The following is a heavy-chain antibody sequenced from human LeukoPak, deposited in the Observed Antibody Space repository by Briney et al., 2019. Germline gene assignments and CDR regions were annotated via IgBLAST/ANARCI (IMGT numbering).Heavy chain of an antibody. CDR1: GFTFDDYA. V-gene: IGHV3-9*01. CDR3: ARGSAVGASGMDV. J-gene: IGHJ6*02. CDR2: ISWNSGSI. D-gene: IGHD1-26*01. Sequence: GRSLRLSCAASGFTFDDYAMHWVRQAPGKGLEWVSGISWNSGSIGYADSVKGRFTISRDNSKNTLYLQMNSLRAEDTAVYYCARGSAVGASGMDVWGQGTTVTVSS.